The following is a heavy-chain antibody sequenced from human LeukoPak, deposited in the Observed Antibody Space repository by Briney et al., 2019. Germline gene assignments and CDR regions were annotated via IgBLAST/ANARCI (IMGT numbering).Heavy chain of an antibody. V-gene: IGHV4-59*01. CDR3: ARVLVPAAMTVRFDP. CDR1: GGSISSYY. CDR2: IYYSGST. Sequence: SETLSLTCTVSGGSISSYYWSWIRQPPGKGLEWIGYIYYSGSTNYNPSLKSRVTISVDTSKNQFSLKLSSVTAADTAVYYCARVLVPAAMTVRFDPWGQGTLVTVSS. J-gene: IGHJ5*02. D-gene: IGHD2-2*01.